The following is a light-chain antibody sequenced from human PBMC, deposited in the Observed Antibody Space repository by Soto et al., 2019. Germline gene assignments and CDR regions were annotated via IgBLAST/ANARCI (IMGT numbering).Light chain of an antibody. CDR3: SSYTTSSTVI. Sequence: QSALTQPASVSGSPGQSITISCTGTSNDIGGYSYVSWYQQHPGKAPQLLIYDVSNRPSGVSDRFSGSKSGNTASLTISGGQAEDEADYYCSSYTTSSTVIFGGGTKLTVL. CDR2: DVS. J-gene: IGLJ2*01. V-gene: IGLV2-14*03. CDR1: SNDIGGYSY.